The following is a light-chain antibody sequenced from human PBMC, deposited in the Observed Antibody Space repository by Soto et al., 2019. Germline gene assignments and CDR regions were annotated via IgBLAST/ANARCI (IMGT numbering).Light chain of an antibody. CDR3: QQYGYSQWT. J-gene: IGKJ1*01. CDR2: DAS. CDR1: QSVSSS. V-gene: IGKV3-11*01. Sequence: IVFTQSPATLSLSPGERATLSCRASQSVSSSLAWYQQKPGQAPRLLIYDASKRATGIPARFSGSGSGTDFTLTISSLEPEDFAVYFCQQYGYSQWTFGEGTKVDIK.